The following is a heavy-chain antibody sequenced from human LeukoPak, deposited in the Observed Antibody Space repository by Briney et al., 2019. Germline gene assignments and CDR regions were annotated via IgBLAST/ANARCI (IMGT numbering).Heavy chain of an antibody. V-gene: IGHV4-34*01. D-gene: IGHD6-19*01. Sequence: SETLSLTCAVYGGSFSGYYWSWIRQPPGKGLEWIGEINHSGSTNYNPSLKSRVTISVDTSKNQFSLKLSSVTAADTAAYYCARSMIYGGYPDAFDIWGQGTMVTVSS. CDR1: GGSFSGYY. CDR2: INHSGST. J-gene: IGHJ3*02. CDR3: ARSMIYGGYPDAFDI.